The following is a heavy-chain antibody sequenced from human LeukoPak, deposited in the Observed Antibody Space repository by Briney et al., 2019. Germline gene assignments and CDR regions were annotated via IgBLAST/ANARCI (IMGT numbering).Heavy chain of an antibody. CDR3: ATRVPHY. D-gene: IGHD1-1*01. V-gene: IGHV3-30*03. CDR1: GFTFTSYG. CDR2: ISYDGSNK. Sequence: GRSLRLSCAASGFTFTSYGMHWVRQAPGKGLEWVAVISYDGSNKHYADSVKGRFTISRDNSKNTLYLQMNSLRAEDTAVYYCATRVPHYWGQGTLVTASS. J-gene: IGHJ4*02.